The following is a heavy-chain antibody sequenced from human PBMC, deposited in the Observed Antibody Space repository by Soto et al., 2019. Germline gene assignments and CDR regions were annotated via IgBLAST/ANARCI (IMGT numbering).Heavy chain of an antibody. V-gene: IGHV1-8*01. Sequence: GASVKVSCKASGYTFTSYDINWVRQATGQGLEWMGWMNPNSGNTNYAQKFQGRVTMTSNTSMSTAYMELRSLRSDDTAVYYCARDGYYDAFDIWGQGTMVTVSS. D-gene: IGHD1-26*01. CDR1: GYTFTSYD. CDR2: MNPNSGNT. CDR3: ARDGYYDAFDI. J-gene: IGHJ3*02.